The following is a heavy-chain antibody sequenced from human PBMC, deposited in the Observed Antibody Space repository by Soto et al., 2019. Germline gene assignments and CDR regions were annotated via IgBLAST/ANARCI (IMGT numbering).Heavy chain of an antibody. CDR2: ISGTGGST. CDR1: GFTFSSYA. J-gene: IGHJ4*02. D-gene: IGHD1-26*01. CDR3: AKETDSGSYDSDY. Sequence: GGSLRLSCAASGFTFSSYAMDWVRQVPGKGLEWVSAISGTGGSTYYADSVKGRFTISRDSSQNTLYLQMNSLRAEDTAVYYCAKETDSGSYDSDYWGQGTQVTVSS. V-gene: IGHV3-23*01.